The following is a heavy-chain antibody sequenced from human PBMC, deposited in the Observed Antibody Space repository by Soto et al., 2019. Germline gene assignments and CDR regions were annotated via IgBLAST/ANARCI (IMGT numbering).Heavy chain of an antibody. J-gene: IGHJ3*02. V-gene: IGHV1-46*01. CDR3: ARGYSSGWYQGGAFDI. CDR2: INPSGGST. Sequence: ASVKVYCKASGYTFTSYYMHWVRQAPGQGLEWMGIINPSGGSTSYAQKFQGRVTMTRDTSTSTVYMELSSLRSEDTAVYYCARGYSSGWYQGGAFDIWGQGTMVTVSS. CDR1: GYTFTSYY. D-gene: IGHD6-19*01.